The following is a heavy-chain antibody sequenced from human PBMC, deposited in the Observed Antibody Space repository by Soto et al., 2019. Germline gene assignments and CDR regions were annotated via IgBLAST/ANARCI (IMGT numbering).Heavy chain of an antibody. V-gene: IGHV4-31*03. D-gene: IGHD4-17*01. CDR3: ARVLDGLGDYDYGGNPRFDY. Sequence: QVQLQESGPGLVKPSQTLSLTCTVSGGSISSGGYYWSWIRQHPGKGLEWIGYIYYSGSTYYNPSLKSRVTISVDTSXXQXSXXLSSVTAADTAVYYCARVLDGLGDYDYGGNPRFDYWGQGTLVTVSS. J-gene: IGHJ4*02. CDR1: GGSISSGGYY. CDR2: IYYSGST.